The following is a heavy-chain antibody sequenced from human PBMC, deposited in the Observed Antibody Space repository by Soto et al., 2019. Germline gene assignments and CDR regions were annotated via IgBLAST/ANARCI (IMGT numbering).Heavy chain of an antibody. CDR2: IWYDGSNK. V-gene: IGHV3-33*01. CDR3: ARDQYYDFWSGYSQSGMDV. CDR1: GFTFSSYG. Sequence: GGSLRLSCAASGFTFSSYGMHWVRQAPGKGLEWVAVIWYDGSNKYYADSVKGRFTTSRDNSKNTLYLQMNSLRAEDTAVYYCARDQYYDFWSGYSQSGMDVWGQGTTVTVSS. D-gene: IGHD3-3*01. J-gene: IGHJ6*02.